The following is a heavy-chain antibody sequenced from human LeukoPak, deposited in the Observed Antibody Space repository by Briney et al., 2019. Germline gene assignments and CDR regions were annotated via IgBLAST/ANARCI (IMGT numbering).Heavy chain of an antibody. CDR1: GGSISSSSAY. CDR2: IYYSKNT. V-gene: IGHV4-39*01. CDR3: VSPRGFSYGYFDY. Sequence: SETLSLTCTVSGGSISSSSAYWGWIRQPPGKGLEWIGSIYYSKNTYYNPSLKSRVTISADTSKNQFPLTLGSVSATDTAVYYCVSPRGFSYGYFDYWGQGTLVTVSS. J-gene: IGHJ4*02. D-gene: IGHD5-18*01.